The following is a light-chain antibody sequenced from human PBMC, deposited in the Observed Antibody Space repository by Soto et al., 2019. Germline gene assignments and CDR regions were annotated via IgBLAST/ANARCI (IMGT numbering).Light chain of an antibody. Sequence: EIVMTQSPATLSVSPGERATLTCRASQSVSSNLAWYQQKPGQAPRLLIYGASTSSTGIPVRFSGSGSGTEFSHTISSLQSEDFAVYDCQQYNNGALNTFGQGTKLEIK. CDR3: QQYNNGALNT. V-gene: IGKV3-15*01. J-gene: IGKJ2*01. CDR2: GAS. CDR1: QSVSSN.